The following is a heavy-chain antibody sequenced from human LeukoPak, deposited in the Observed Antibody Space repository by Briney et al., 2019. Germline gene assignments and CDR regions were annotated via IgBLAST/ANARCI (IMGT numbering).Heavy chain of an antibody. J-gene: IGHJ3*02. CDR3: AREVKLVTMVRGVINAFDI. CDR1: GYTFTGYY. V-gene: IGHV1-2*02. CDR2: INPNSGGT. D-gene: IGHD3-10*01. Sequence: ASVKVSCKASGYTFTGYYMHWVRQAPGQGLEWMGWINPNSGGTNYAQKFQGRATMTRDTSISTAYMELSRLRSDDTAVYYCAREVKLVTMVRGVINAFDIWGQGTMVTVSS.